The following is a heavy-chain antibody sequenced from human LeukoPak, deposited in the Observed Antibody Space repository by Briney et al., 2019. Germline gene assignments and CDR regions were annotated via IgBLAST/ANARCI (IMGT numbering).Heavy chain of an antibody. CDR2: IYSGGTT. J-gene: IGHJ6*04. CDR3: ARVRGLLSGMDV. V-gene: IGHV3-53*01. CDR1: GFTVSSNY. Sequence: PGGSLRLSCAASGFTVSSNYMTWVRQAPGKGLEWVSVIYSGGTTYYADSVEGRFTISRDNSKNTLNLQMNSLRAEDTAVYYCARVRGLLSGMDVWGKGTTVTVSS. D-gene: IGHD3/OR15-3a*01.